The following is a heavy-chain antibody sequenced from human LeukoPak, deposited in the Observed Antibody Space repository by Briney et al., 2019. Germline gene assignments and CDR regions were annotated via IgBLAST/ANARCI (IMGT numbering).Heavy chain of an antibody. Sequence: GGSLRLSCAASEFSVGSNYMTWVRQAPGKGLEWVSLIYSGGSTYYADSVKGRFTISRDNSKNTLYLQMNSLKTEDTAVYYCTTDLLINYYDSSGYYSRDYWGQGILVTVSS. CDR1: EFSVGSNY. J-gene: IGHJ4*02. V-gene: IGHV3-66*01. CDR3: TTDLLINYYDSSGYYSRDY. D-gene: IGHD3-22*01. CDR2: IYSGGST.